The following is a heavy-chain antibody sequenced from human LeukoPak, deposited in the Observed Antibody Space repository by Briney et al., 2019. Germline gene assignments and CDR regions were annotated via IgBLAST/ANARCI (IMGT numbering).Heavy chain of an antibody. V-gene: IGHV3-30*02. CDR3: AKDFHFEFGITGTTGADI. CDR2: IRYDGSNK. J-gene: IGHJ3*02. Sequence: GGSLRLSCAASGFTFSSYGIHWVRQAPGKGLEWVAFIRYDGSNKYYADSVKGRFTISRDNSKNTLYLQMNSLRAEDTAVYYCAKDFHFEFGITGTTGADIWGKGTMVTVSS. D-gene: IGHD1-7*01. CDR1: GFTFSSYG.